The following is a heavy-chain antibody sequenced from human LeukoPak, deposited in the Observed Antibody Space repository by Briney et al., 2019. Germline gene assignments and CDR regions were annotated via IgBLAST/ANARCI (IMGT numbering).Heavy chain of an antibody. CDR3: ARDGPMHGSERGLDY. Sequence: GGSLRLSCAASGFTYSSYGMHWVRQAPGKGLEWVAAIWYDGSNKYHADSVKGRFTISRDNSKNTLYLQMNSLRAEDTAVYYCARDGPMHGSERGLDYWGQGTLVTVSS. V-gene: IGHV3-33*01. CDR1: GFTYSSYG. CDR2: IWYDGSNK. D-gene: IGHD3-10*01. J-gene: IGHJ4*02.